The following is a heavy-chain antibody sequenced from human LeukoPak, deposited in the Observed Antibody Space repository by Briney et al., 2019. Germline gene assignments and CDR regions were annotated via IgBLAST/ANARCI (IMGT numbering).Heavy chain of an antibody. V-gene: IGHV5-51*01. Sequence: GESLKISCQGSGYIFTSYWIGWVRQLPGKGLEWMGIIYPGDSDTRYSPSFQGQVTISADKSISTAYLQWSSLKASDTAMYYCARLGSAYDYVWGSYRHWGQGTLVTVSS. CDR3: ARLGSAYDYVWGSYRH. CDR1: GYIFTSYW. D-gene: IGHD3-16*02. J-gene: IGHJ4*02. CDR2: IYPGDSDT.